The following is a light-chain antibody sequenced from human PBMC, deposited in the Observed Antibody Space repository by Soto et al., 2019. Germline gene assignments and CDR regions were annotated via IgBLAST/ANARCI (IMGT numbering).Light chain of an antibody. CDR1: QSISSW. V-gene: IGKV1-5*03. CDR3: QQFNSYSWT. Sequence: DVQMTQSPSTLSASVGDRVTITCRASQSISSWLAWYQQKPGKAPKLLIYKASTLESGVPSNFRGSGSGTEFTLTITSLKPDDFATYYCQQFNSYSWTFGQGTKVDIK. CDR2: KAS. J-gene: IGKJ1*01.